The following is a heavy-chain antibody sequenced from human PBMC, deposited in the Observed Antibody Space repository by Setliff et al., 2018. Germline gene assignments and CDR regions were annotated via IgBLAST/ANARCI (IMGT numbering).Heavy chain of an antibody. CDR3: ARQIGSSLSHFYYYMDV. D-gene: IGHD6-19*01. J-gene: IGHJ6*03. Sequence: PGETLKISCQGSGYNFASYWIAWVRQMPGKGLEWMGIIYPDDSDTRYSPSFQGQVTISADKSIRTAYLQWSSLKASDTAMYYCARQIGSSLSHFYYYMDVWGKGTTVTVS. CDR1: GYNFASYW. V-gene: IGHV5-51*01. CDR2: IYPDDSDT.